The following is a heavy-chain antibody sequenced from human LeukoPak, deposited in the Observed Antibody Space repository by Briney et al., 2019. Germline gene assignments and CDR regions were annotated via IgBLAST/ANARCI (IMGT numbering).Heavy chain of an antibody. CDR2: ITNSGTTI. V-gene: IGHV3-11*01. Sequence: GGSLRLSCAASGFTFTDFYMSWIRQAPGKGLEWVSYITNSGTTIYYADSVKGRFTISRDNAKNSLYLQMNSLRADDTAIYYCARYLRTPDVAFDIWGQGTMVTVSS. CDR1: GFTFTDFY. CDR3: ARYLRTPDVAFDI. J-gene: IGHJ3*02. D-gene: IGHD4-23*01.